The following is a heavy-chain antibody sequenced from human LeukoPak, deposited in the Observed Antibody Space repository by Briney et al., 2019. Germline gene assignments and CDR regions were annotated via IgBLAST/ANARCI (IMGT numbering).Heavy chain of an antibody. Sequence: GGSLRLSCAASGFTFSSYEMNWVRQAPGKGLEWVSYISSSSSTIYYADSVKGRFTISRDNAKNSLYLQMNSLRAEDTAVYYRARDRLNYGSGSYYTNWFDPWGQGTLVTVSS. CDR2: ISSSSSTI. CDR3: ARDRLNYGSGSYYTNWFDP. V-gene: IGHV3-48*01. J-gene: IGHJ5*02. D-gene: IGHD3-10*01. CDR1: GFTFSSYE.